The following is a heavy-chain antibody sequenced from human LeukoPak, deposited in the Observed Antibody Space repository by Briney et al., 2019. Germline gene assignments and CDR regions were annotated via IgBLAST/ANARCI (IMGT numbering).Heavy chain of an antibody. Sequence: PSETLSPTFTVSCGSISSSSYYWGWIRQPPGKGVEWIGSVYYSGSTFYNPSLKSPVTISVDTSKNQFSLQLSSVTAADTAVYYCASPIAARPPWGQGTLVTVSS. CDR2: VYYSGST. V-gene: IGHV4-39*01. CDR1: CGSISSSSYY. D-gene: IGHD6-6*01. CDR3: ASPIAARPP. J-gene: IGHJ5*02.